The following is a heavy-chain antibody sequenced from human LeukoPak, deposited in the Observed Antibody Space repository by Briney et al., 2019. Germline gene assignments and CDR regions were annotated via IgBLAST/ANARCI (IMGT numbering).Heavy chain of an antibody. D-gene: IGHD1-7*01. CDR2: ITNTGSNT. CDR1: GFTFSTYA. CDR3: ARDVNWNWEIYY. J-gene: IGHJ4*02. V-gene: IGHV3-23*01. Sequence: GGSLRLSCAASGFTFSTYAMTWVRQAPGKGLEWVSTITNTGSNTYYADSVKGRFTISRDNSKNTLYLQINSLRVEDTAVYYCARDVNWNWEIYYWGQGTLVTVSS.